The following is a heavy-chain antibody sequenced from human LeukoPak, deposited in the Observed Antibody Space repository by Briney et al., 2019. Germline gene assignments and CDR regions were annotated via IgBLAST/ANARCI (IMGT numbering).Heavy chain of an antibody. V-gene: IGHV4-38-2*02. J-gene: IGHJ6*03. CDR3: ARTDSGWYDRDYYYMDV. CDR1: DYSISNGYF. Sequence: SETLSLTCTVSDYSISNGYFWGWIRQPPGKGLEWIASIYHSGNTYYNPSLRGGVTISVDTSKNQFSLRLSSVTAADTAVYYCARTDSGWYDRDYYYMDVWGKGTTVTISS. D-gene: IGHD6-19*01. CDR2: IYHSGNT.